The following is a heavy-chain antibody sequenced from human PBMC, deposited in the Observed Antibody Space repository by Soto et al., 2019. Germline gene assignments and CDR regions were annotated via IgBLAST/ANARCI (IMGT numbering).Heavy chain of an antibody. J-gene: IGHJ6*02. Sequence: QVQLVQSGAEVRKPGASVKVSCKASGYTFTTYGISWVRQAPGQGLEWMGWISGYNGHKKYAQKFQGRVTMTTDTSTSTVYMDLRSLRSDDTAVYYCAREGEMPYYYYGLDVWGQGTTVNVSS. CDR2: ISGYNGHK. D-gene: IGHD3-16*01. CDR1: GYTFTTYG. V-gene: IGHV1-18*01. CDR3: AREGEMPYYYYGLDV.